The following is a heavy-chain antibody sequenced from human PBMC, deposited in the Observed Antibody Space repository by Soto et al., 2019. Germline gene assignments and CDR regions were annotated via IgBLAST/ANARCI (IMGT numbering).Heavy chain of an antibody. D-gene: IGHD3-22*01. CDR3: AGYYDSSGYPYDAFDI. CDR2: IYYSGST. J-gene: IGHJ3*02. CDR1: GGSISSGGYY. V-gene: IGHV4-31*03. Sequence: TCTVSGGSISSGGYYWSWIRQHPGKGLEWIGYIYYSGSTYYNPSLKSRVTISVDTSKNQFSLKLSSVTAADTAVYYCAGYYDSSGYPYDAFDIWGQGTMVTVSS.